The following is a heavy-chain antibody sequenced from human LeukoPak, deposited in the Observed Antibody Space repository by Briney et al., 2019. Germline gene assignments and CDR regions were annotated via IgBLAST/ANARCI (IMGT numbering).Heavy chain of an antibody. CDR2: ISGSGGST. D-gene: IGHD4-17*01. J-gene: IGHJ3*02. V-gene: IGHV3-23*01. CDR3: ARATTVTTYRPYAFDI. CDR1: GFTFSSYA. Sequence: GGSLRLSCAASGFTFSSYAMSWVRQAPGKGLEWVSAISGSGGSTYYADSVKGRFTISRDNSKNTLYLQMNSLRAEDTAVYYCARATTVTTYRPYAFDIWGQGTMVTVSS.